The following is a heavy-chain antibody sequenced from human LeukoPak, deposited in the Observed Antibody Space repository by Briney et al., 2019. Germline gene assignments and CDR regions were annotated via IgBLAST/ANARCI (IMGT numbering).Heavy chain of an antibody. J-gene: IGHJ6*02. CDR3: ATARIREPATTTGYHYYTGMDF. V-gene: IGHV4-34*01. CDR2: INHSGST. D-gene: IGHD4-17*01. CDR1: GGSFSGYY. Sequence: PSETLSLTCAVYGGSFSGYYWSWIRQPPGKGLEWIGEINHSGSTNYNPSLKSRVTISVDTSKNQFSLKLSSVTAADTAVYYCATARIREPATTTGYHYYTGMDFWGQGPPVTASS.